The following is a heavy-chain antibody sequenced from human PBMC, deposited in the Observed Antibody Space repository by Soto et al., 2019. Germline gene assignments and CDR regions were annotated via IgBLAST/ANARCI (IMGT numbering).Heavy chain of an antibody. CDR1: GFTFSNTW. D-gene: IGHD2-2*01. CDR2: IKSKTDGGAT. J-gene: IGHJ4*02. Sequence: GGSLILSCAAAGFTFSNTWMNWVRQAPGTGPEWVGRIKSKTDGGATDYAAPVKGRFTISRDDSKNTLYLQMNSLKSEDTAVYYCTADIAVIPTATDYWGQGTLVTVSS. CDR3: TADIAVIPTATDY. V-gene: IGHV3-15*01.